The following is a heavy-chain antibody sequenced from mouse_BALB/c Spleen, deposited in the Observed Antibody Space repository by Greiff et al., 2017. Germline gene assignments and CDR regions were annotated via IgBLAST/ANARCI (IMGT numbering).Heavy chain of an antibody. CDR3: ARYWAGTFSFDY. D-gene: IGHD4-1*01. J-gene: IGHJ2*01. CDR2: ISYSGST. Sequence: EVMLVESGPSLVKPSQTLSLTCSVTGDSITSGYWNWIRKFPGNKLEYMGYISYSGSTYYNPSLKSRISITRDTSKNQYYLQLNSVTTEDTATYYCARYWAGTFSFDYWGQGTTLTVSS. CDR1: GDSITSGY. V-gene: IGHV3-8*02.